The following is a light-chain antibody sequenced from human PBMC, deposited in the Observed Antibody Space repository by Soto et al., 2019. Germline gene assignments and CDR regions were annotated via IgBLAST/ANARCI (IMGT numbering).Light chain of an antibody. V-gene: IGKV1-5*03. J-gene: IGKJ4*01. CDR2: KAS. Sequence: DIQMTQSPSTLSTFVGDRLTNTCRASQNIRSWLAWFQQKPGKAPKLLIYKASNLENGVPSRFSGSGSGTEFTLTINSLQPDDFATYYCQQYDGYPFTFGGGTKVEIK. CDR3: QQYDGYPFT. CDR1: QNIRSW.